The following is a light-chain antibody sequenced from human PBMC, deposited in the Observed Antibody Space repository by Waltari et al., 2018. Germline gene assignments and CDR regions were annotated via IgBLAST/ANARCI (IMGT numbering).Light chain of an antibody. CDR3: QHRISWPPWT. V-gene: IGKV3-11*01. CDR2: DAS. Sequence: EIVLTQSPATLSLSPGERAPLPCRASQSVSSYLAWYQQKPGQTPRLLIHDASNRATGIPARFSGSGSGTDFTLTISSLEPEDSAVYYCQHRISWPPWTFGQGTKVEIK. CDR1: QSVSSY. J-gene: IGKJ1*01.